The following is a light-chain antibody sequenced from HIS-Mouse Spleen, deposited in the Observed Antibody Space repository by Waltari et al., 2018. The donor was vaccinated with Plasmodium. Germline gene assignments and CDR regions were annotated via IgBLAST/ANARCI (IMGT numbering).Light chain of an antibody. J-gene: IGKJ4*01. CDR3: QQRSNWPPLT. V-gene: IGKV3-11*01. Sequence: DIALTQSPATLSSSPGERATLSCRARQSVSSYLAWNQQKPGQAPRLLIYDASNRATGIPARFSGSGSGTDFTLTISSLEPEDFAVYYCQQRSNWPPLTFGGGTKVEIK. CDR2: DAS. CDR1: QSVSSY.